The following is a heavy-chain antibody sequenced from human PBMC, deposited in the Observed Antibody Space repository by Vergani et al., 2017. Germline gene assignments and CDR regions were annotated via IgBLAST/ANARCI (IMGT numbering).Heavy chain of an antibody. D-gene: IGHD3-10*01. CDR2: ISSSSAYI. CDR1: GFTFSSYG. J-gene: IGHJ6*02. V-gene: IGHV3-21*01. Sequence: VQLVESGGGVVQPGRSLRLSCAASGFTFSSYGMHWVRQAPGKGLEWVASISSSSAYIDYVDSIKGRFTISRDNAKRSVFLQMNSLRAEDTAVYYCARTGEWMRSNNGPPDYVFALDVWGQGTTVIVSS. CDR3: ARTGEWMRSNNGPPDYVFALDV.